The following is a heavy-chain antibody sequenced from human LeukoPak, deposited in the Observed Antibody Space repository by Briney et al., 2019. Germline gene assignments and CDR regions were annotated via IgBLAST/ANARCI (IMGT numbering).Heavy chain of an antibody. J-gene: IGHJ4*02. CDR2: IKPDGSEK. D-gene: IGHD3/OR15-3a*01. CDR1: GFTFSSHW. V-gene: IGHV3-7*01. CDR3: ARYGAYDFAY. Sequence: GGSLRLTCAASGFTFSSHWMSWVRQAPGKGLEWVAIIKPDGSEKAYVDSVKGRFTISRDNVKNSLYLQMNSLRAEDTAVYYCARYGAYDFAYWGQGTLVTVSS.